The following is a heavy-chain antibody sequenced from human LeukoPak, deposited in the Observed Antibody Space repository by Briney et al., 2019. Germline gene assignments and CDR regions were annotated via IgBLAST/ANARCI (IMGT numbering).Heavy chain of an antibody. CDR2: ISSSRRTI. Sequence: LRLGCAFSRFTFRYYYMSWIPRAPGKVLGLVSYISSSRRTIYYADSVKGRFTISRDNAKNSLYLQMNSLRAEDTAVYYCARVLRGAGEPVLDYYYYYMDVWGKGTTVTVSS. CDR1: RFTFRYYY. V-gene: IGHV3-11*01. D-gene: IGHD3-16*01. CDR3: ARVLRGAGEPVLDYYYYYMDV. J-gene: IGHJ6*03.